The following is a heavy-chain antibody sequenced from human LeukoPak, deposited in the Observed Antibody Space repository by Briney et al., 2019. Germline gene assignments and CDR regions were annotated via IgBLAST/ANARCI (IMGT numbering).Heavy chain of an antibody. V-gene: IGHV4-59*01. CDR1: GGSISSYY. J-gene: IGHJ4*02. Sequence: SETLSLTCTVSGGSISSYYWSWIRQPPGKGLEWIGYIYYSGGTNYNPSLKSRVTISVDTSKNQFSLKLSSVTAADTAVYYCARGPNSSSFDYWGQGTLVTVSS. CDR2: IYYSGGT. D-gene: IGHD6-6*01. CDR3: ARGPNSSSFDY.